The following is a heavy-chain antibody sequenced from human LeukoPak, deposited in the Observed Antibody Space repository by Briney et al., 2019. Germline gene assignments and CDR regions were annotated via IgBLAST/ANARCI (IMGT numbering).Heavy chain of an antibody. V-gene: IGHV3-21*01. Sequence: GGSLRLSCAASGFTFSSHNMNWVRQAPMKGLEWVSSLGTDGSYIHYADSVQGRFTISRDNAKNSLYLQMNSLTAEDTAVYYCARKMKTGDRVGTFDIWGQGTMVTVSA. CDR2: LGTDGSYI. D-gene: IGHD1-1*01. CDR3: ARKMKTGDRVGTFDI. CDR1: GFTFSSHN. J-gene: IGHJ3*02.